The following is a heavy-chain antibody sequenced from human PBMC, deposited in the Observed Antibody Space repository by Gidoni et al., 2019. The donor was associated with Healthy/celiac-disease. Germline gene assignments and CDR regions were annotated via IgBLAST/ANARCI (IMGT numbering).Heavy chain of an antibody. D-gene: IGHD3-16*01. CDR2: IYYSGST. V-gene: IGHV4-31*03. Sequence: QVQLQESGPGLVKPSQTLSLTCTVSGGPISSGGYYWSWTRQPPGKGLEWIGYIYYSGSTYYNPSLKSRVTISVDTSKNQFSLKLSSVTAADTAVYYCARDFLGGNWFDPWGQGTLVTVSS. CDR3: ARDFLGGNWFDP. J-gene: IGHJ5*02. CDR1: GGPISSGGYY.